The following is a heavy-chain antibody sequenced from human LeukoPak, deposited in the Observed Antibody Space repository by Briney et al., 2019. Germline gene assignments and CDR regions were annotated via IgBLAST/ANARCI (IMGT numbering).Heavy chain of an antibody. Sequence: GGSLRLSCAASGFTFSSYSMNWVRQAPGKGLEWVSSISSSSSYIYYADSVKGRFTISRDNAKNTLYLQMNSLRAEDTAVYYCAREGTEPGYSSSWESLYYFDYWGQGTLVTVSS. CDR1: GFTFSSYS. V-gene: IGHV3-21*04. CDR3: AREGTEPGYSSSWESLYYFDY. CDR2: ISSSSSYI. D-gene: IGHD6-13*01. J-gene: IGHJ4*02.